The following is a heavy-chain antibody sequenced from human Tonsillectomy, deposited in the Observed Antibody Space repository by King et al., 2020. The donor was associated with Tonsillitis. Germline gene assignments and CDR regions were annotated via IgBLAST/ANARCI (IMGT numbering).Heavy chain of an antibody. CDR2: IYGSDTI. CDR3: VVSCWGYSFDY. V-gene: IGHV3-66*01. CDR1: GFTVSNNY. Sequence: VQLVESGGGLVQPGGSLRVSCAASGFTVSNNYMSWVRQAPGKGLEWVSVIYGSDTIYYVDSVRGRFTISRDNSKNTVDRQMNSLRVEDTSVYYCVVSCWGYSFDYWGQGILVTVSS. D-gene: IGHD6-19*01. J-gene: IGHJ4*02.